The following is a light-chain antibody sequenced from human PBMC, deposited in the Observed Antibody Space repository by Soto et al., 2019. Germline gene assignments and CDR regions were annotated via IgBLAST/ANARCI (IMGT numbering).Light chain of an antibody. Sequence: QSVLTQPRSVSGSHGQSVTISCTGTSSDVGGYGYVSWYQQHPGKAPILMIYDVYNRPSGVPDRFSGSKSGNTASLTISGIQAEDEAVYYCCSYAGSSTFYVFGTGTKVTVL. CDR1: SSDVGGYGY. CDR2: DVY. CDR3: CSYAGSSTFYV. J-gene: IGLJ1*01. V-gene: IGLV2-11*01.